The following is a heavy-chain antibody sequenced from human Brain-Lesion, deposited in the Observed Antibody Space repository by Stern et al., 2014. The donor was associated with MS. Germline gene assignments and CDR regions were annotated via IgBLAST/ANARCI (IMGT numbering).Heavy chain of an antibody. J-gene: IGHJ6*02. D-gene: IGHD2-2*01. CDR3: ARGRVVPGFQYYATDV. Sequence: VQLEESGPGLVKPSQTLSLSCTVSGGSISSGGYYWSWIRQPAGKGLEWIGRIFNSGSTSYKPSLKRRVNISIDTSKNQFPLRLNSMTAADTAVYYCARGRVVPGFQYYATDVWGQGTTVIVSS. CDR2: IFNSGST. CDR1: GGSISSGGYY. V-gene: IGHV4-61*02.